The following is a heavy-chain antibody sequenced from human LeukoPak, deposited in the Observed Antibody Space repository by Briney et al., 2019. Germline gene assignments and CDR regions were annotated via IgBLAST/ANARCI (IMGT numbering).Heavy chain of an antibody. J-gene: IGHJ4*02. Sequence: SETLSLTCAVYGGSFSGYYWSWIRQPPGKGLEWIGEINHSGSTNYNPSLKSRVTISVDTSKNQFSLKLSSVTAADTAVYYCARGRYSYGYDYWGRGTLVTVSS. CDR3: ARGRYSYGYDY. V-gene: IGHV4-34*01. CDR2: INHSGST. CDR1: GGSFSGYY. D-gene: IGHD5-18*01.